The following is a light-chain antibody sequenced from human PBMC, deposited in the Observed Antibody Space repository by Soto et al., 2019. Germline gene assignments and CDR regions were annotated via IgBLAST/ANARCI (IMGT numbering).Light chain of an antibody. CDR2: RDT. CDR3: QVWDSSPVV. CDR1: NIGSKN. V-gene: IGLV3-9*01. J-gene: IGLJ2*01. Sequence: SSELTQPLSVSVALGQTARITCGGNNIGSKNVHWYQQKPGRAPVLVIYRDTNRPSGIPERFSGSNSGNTATLTISRAQAGDEADLYCQVWDSSPVVFGGGTKLTVL.